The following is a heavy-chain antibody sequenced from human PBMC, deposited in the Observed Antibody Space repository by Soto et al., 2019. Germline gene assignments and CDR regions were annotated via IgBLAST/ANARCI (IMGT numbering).Heavy chain of an antibody. D-gene: IGHD4-4*01. J-gene: IGHJ6*02. CDR2: INPNSGGT. V-gene: IGHV1-2*02. CDR3: ARDSQRLTTEYYYYYYGMDV. Sequence: ASVKVSCKASGYTFTGYYMHWVRQAPGQGLEWMGWINPNSGGTNYAQKFQGRVTMTRDTSISTAYMELSRLRSDDTAVYYCARDSQRLTTEYYYYYYGMDVWGQGTTVTVS. CDR1: GYTFTGYY.